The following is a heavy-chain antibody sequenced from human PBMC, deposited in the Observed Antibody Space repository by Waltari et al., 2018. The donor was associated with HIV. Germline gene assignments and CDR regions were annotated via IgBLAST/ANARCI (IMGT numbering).Heavy chain of an antibody. CDR3: ATTYSGSYFAY. CDR2: IYTSGRT. J-gene: IGHJ4*02. D-gene: IGHD1-26*01. V-gene: IGHV4-4*07. Sequence: QVQLQESGPGLVKPSETLSLTCTVSGGSISSYYWSWIRQPAGKGLEWIGRIYTSGRTNYTPSLKSRVTRAVDTSKNQFSLRLSSVTAADSAVYYCATTYSGSYFAYWGQGTLVTVSS. CDR1: GGSISSYY.